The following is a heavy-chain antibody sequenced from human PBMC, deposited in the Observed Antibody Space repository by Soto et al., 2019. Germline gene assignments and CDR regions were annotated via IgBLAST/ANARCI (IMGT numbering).Heavy chain of an antibody. V-gene: IGHV5-51*01. CDR2: IYPGDSDT. Sequence: ESLKISFKGSGYSFTSYWIGWVRQMPGKGLEWMGIIYPGDSDTRYSPSFQGQVTISADKSISTAYLQWSSLKASDTAMYYCAIQTSGIAAAGAGYYYYYGMDVWGQGTTVTVSS. J-gene: IGHJ6*02. CDR1: GYSFTSYW. CDR3: AIQTSGIAAAGAGYYYYYGMDV. D-gene: IGHD6-13*01.